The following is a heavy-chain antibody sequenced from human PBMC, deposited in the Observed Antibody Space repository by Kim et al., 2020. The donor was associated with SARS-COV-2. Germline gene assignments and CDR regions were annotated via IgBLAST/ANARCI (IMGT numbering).Heavy chain of an antibody. D-gene: IGHD2-15*01. V-gene: IGHV3-33*01. Sequence: GGSLRLSCAASGFIFKNYGFHWVRQSPGKGLEWVAFIWYEETKKNYADSVKGRFTISRDRSRNTVYLQMNSLRVEDTAIYYCARDGQNENSWALDYWGQGTPVTVSS. CDR3: ARDGQNENSWALDY. CDR1: GFIFKNYG. J-gene: IGHJ4*02. CDR2: IWYEETKK.